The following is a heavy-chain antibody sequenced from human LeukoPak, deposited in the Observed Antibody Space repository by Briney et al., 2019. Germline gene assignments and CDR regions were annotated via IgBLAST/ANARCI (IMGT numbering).Heavy chain of an antibody. CDR2: IKQDGSEK. V-gene: IGHV3-7*01. J-gene: IGHJ4*02. D-gene: IGHD3-10*01. CDR1: GFTFSSYW. Sequence: QPGGSLRLSCAASGFTFSSYWMSWVRQAPGKGLEWVANIKQDGSEKYYVDSVKGRFTISRDNAKNSLYLQMNSLRAEDTAVYYCGYGSGNFLVDYWGQGTLVTVSS. CDR3: GYGSGNFLVDY.